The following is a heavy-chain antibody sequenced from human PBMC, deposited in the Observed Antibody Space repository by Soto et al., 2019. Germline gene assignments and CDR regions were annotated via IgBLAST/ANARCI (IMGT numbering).Heavy chain of an antibody. CDR1: GYTFTSYG. CDR2: ISAYNGNT. D-gene: IGHD3-3*01. J-gene: IGHJ6*03. Sequence: ASVKVSCKASGYTFTSYGISWVRQAPGQGLEWMGWISAYNGNTNYAQKLQGRVTMTTDTSTSTAYMELRSLRSDDTAVYYCARDGRNYDFWSGYFAPYYYYYYMDAWGKGTTVTVSS. CDR3: ARDGRNYDFWSGYFAPYYYYYYMDA. V-gene: IGHV1-18*01.